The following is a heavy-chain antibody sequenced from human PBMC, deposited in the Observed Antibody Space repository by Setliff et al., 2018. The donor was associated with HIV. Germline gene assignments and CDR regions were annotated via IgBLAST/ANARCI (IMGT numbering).Heavy chain of an antibody. Sequence: ASVKVSCKGSGYKSSDYGIAWVRQAPGQGLEWVGWISESNGATYYAQKVQGRVTMTTDTSATTAYMELRSLRSDDTAVYFCASGGCTGVTCYLGTGYMDIWGKGTTVTVSS. D-gene: IGHD2-15*01. J-gene: IGHJ6*03. CDR2: ISESNGAT. V-gene: IGHV1-18*01. CDR1: GYKSSDYG. CDR3: ASGGCTGVTCYLGTGYMDI.